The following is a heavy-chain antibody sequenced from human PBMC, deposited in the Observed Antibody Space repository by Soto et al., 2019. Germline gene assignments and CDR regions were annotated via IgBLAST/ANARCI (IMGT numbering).Heavy chain of an antibody. J-gene: IGHJ6*02. CDR1: GGSISSSSYY. V-gene: IGHV4-39*07. Sequence: SETLSLTCTVSGGSISSSSYYWGWSRQPPGKGLEWIGSIYYSGSTYYNPSLKSRVTISVDTSKNQFSLKLSSVTAEDTAVYYCARRYEGAMDVWGQGTTVTVSS. CDR3: ARRYEGAMDV. D-gene: IGHD3-3*01. CDR2: IYYSGST.